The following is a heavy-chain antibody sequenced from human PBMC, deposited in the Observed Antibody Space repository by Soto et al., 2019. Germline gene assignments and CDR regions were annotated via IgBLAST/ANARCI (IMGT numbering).Heavy chain of an antibody. D-gene: IGHD6-19*01. CDR2: VSHDGRNT. V-gene: IGHV3-30-3*02. CDR1: GFTFGDYA. CDR3: AKGGRQWLVTSDFNY. J-gene: IGHJ4*02. Sequence: GGSLRLSCTASGFTFGDYAMGWVRQAPGKGLEWVAVVSHDGRNTHYADSVKGRFTISRDSSKNTVSLEMTSLRAEDTAVYYCAKGGRQWLVTSDFNYWGQGALVTVSS.